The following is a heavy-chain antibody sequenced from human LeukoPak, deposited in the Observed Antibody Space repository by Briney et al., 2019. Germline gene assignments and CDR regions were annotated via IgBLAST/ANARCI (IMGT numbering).Heavy chain of an antibody. Sequence: PGGSLRLSCAASGFTFRIYGMNWVPQAPGKGPEWVSYIAHDSTTIYYKDSVKGRFTMSRANARTSLYLQMTSLRAEDTAMYYCARATRNGYDYWGQGTLVTVSS. V-gene: IGHV3-48*04. CDR1: GFTFRIYG. CDR3: ARATRNGYDY. J-gene: IGHJ4*02. D-gene: IGHD5-24*01. CDR2: IAHDSTTI.